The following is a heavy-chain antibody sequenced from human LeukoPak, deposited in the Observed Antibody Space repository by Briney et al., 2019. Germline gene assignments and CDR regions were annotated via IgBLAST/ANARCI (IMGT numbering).Heavy chain of an antibody. V-gene: IGHV3-30*18. D-gene: IGHD3-10*01. CDR1: GFTFSSYG. Sequence: GGSLRLSCTASGFTFSSYGMQWCRQGPGKGLDLLTVISYDGSNKYYADSVKGRFTISRDNSKDTLYLQMNSLRAEDTAVYYCAKSEVSGITMVRGVYHWGQGTLVTVSS. J-gene: IGHJ5*02. CDR3: AKSEVSGITMVRGVYH. CDR2: ISYDGSNK.